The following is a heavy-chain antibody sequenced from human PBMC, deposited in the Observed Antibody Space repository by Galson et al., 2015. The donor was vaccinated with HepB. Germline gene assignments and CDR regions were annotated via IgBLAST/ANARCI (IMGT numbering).Heavy chain of an antibody. CDR1: GYTFTSYG. Sequence: SVKVSCKASGYTFTSYGISWVRQAPGQGLEWMGWISAYNGNTNYAQKLQGRVTMTTDTSTSTAYMELRSLRSDDTAVYYCARGRGYSYGPPSRNNYYGMDVWGQGTTVTVSS. D-gene: IGHD5-18*01. CDR3: ARGRGYSYGPPSRNNYYGMDV. V-gene: IGHV1-18*01. J-gene: IGHJ6*02. CDR2: ISAYNGNT.